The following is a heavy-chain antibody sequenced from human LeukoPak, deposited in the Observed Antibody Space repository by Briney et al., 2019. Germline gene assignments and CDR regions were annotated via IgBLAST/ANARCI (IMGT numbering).Heavy chain of an antibody. J-gene: IGHJ2*01. CDR2: ISSSSSYI. CDR1: GFTFSSYS. CDR3: ARKGPRENFDL. Sequence: GGSLRLSCAASGFTFSSYSMNWVRQAPGKGLEWVSSISSSSSYIYYADSVKGRFTISRDNAKNSLYLQMNSLRAEDTAVYYCARKGPRENFDLWGRGTLVTVSS. V-gene: IGHV3-21*01. D-gene: IGHD6-6*01.